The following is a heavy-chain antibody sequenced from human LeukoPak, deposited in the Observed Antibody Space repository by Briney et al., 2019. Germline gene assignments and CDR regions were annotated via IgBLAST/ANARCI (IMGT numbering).Heavy chain of an antibody. D-gene: IGHD3-10*01. J-gene: IGHJ5*02. CDR3: ARENALWFGEWRFVFDP. CDR2: IIPIFGTA. V-gene: IGHV1-69*05. CDR1: GGTFSSYA. Sequence: SVKVSCKASGGTFSSYAISWVRQAPGQGLEWMGGIIPIFGTANYAQKFQGRVTITTDESTSTAYMELSSLRSEGTAVYYCARENALWFGEWRFVFDPWGQGTLVTVSS.